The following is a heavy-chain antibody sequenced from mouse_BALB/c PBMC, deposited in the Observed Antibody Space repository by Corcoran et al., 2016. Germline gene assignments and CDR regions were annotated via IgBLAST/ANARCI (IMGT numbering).Heavy chain of an antibody. Sequence: QVQLQQSGAELVRPGTSVKVSCKASGYAFTNYLIDWVKQRPGQGLGWIGVINPGSGGTNYNEKFKGKATLTADKSSSTAYMQLSSLTSDDSAVYFCARYDGYPYYFDYWGQGTTLTVSS. CDR2: INPGSGGT. D-gene: IGHD2-3*01. CDR3: ARYDGYPYYFDY. CDR1: GYAFTNYL. V-gene: IGHV1-54*01. J-gene: IGHJ2*01.